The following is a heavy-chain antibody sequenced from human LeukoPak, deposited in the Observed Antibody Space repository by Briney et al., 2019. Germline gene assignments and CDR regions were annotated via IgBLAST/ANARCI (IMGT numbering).Heavy chain of an antibody. J-gene: IGHJ4*02. CDR2: ISAYNGNT. CDR3: ARDPGRPTQNNLDY. Sequence: ASVKVSCKASGYTFTSYGISWVRQDPGQGLEWMGWISAYNGNTNYAQKLQGRVTMTTDTSTNTAYMELRSLRSDDTAVYYCARDPGRPTQNNLDYWGQGTLVTVSS. D-gene: IGHD3-10*01. V-gene: IGHV1-18*01. CDR1: GYTFTSYG.